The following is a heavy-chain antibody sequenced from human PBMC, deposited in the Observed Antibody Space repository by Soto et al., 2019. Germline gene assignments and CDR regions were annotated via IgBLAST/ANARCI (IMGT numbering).Heavy chain of an antibody. CDR2: ISSRSSYI. V-gene: IGHV3-21*01. CDR3: AREEVSRPNTYHGLDV. J-gene: IGHJ6*02. Sequence: EVQLAESGGGLVKPWGSLRLSCAASGFTFHTYTMNWVRQAPGKGLEWVSSISSRSSYIYYADSVKGRFTISRDDARNSLYLQMSGLRVEDTAVYYCAREEVSRPNTYHGLDVWGQGTTVTVSS. CDR1: GFTFHTYT.